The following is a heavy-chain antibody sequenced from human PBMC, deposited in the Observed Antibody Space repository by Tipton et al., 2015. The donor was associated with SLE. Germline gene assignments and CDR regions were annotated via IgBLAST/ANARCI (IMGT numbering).Heavy chain of an antibody. J-gene: IGHJ5*02. CDR1: GGSISSSDYY. V-gene: IGHV4-61*05. CDR3: ARHVRGVAGWFDP. CDR2: IYYSGST. D-gene: IGHD3-10*01. Sequence: GLVKPSETLSLTCIVSGGSISSSDYYWGWIRQPPGKGLEWIGYIYYSGSTNYNPSLKSRVTISMDASKNQFSLKLNSVTAADTAVYYCARHVRGVAGWFDPWGQGTLVTVSS.